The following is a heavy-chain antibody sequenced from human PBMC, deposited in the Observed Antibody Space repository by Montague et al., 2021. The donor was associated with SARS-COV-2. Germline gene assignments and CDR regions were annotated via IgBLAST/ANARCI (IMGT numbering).Heavy chain of an antibody. J-gene: IGHJ4*02. D-gene: IGHD3-22*01. CDR3: RVGNCYDSISDC. V-gene: IGHV3-23*01. Sequence: SLRLSCAASGFTFSSYAMSWVRQAPGKGLEWVSAISGSGGSTYYADSVKGRFTISRDNSKNTLYLQMNSLRAEDTAVYYCRVGNCYDSISDCWGQGTLVTVSS. CDR2: ISGSGGST. CDR1: GFTFSSYA.